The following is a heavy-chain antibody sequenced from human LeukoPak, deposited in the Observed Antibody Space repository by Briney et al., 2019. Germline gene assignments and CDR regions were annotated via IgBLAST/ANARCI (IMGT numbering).Heavy chain of an antibody. CDR2: IYYSGST. CDR3: ARAPETDSSSWYWFDP. J-gene: IGHJ5*02. D-gene: IGHD6-13*01. V-gene: IGHV4-31*03. Sequence: SETLSLTCTVSGGSISSGGYYWSWIRQHPGKGLEWIGYIYYSGSTYYNPSLKSRVTISVATSKNQFSLKLSSVTAADTAVYYCARAPETDSSSWYWFDPWGQGTLVTVSS. CDR1: GGSISSGGYY.